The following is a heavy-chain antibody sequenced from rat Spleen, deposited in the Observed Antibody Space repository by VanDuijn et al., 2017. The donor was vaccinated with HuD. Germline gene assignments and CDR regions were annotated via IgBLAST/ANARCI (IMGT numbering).Heavy chain of an antibody. V-gene: IGHV5S13*01. CDR1: GFTFSKFD. CDR2: ISPSGGNT. D-gene: IGHD1-12*02. J-gene: IGHJ4*01. CDR3: ARHHYDGSYVMDA. Sequence: EVQLVESGGGLVQPGRSLKLSCAASGFTFSKFDMAWVRQAPTKGLEWVASISPSGGNTYYRDSMKGRFTVSRDNVKNTLYLQMDSLRSEDTATYYCARHHYDGSYVMDAWGQGASVTVSS.